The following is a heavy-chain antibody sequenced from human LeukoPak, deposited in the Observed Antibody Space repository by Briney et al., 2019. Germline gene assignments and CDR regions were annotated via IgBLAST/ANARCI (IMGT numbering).Heavy chain of an antibody. J-gene: IGHJ4*02. Sequence: PSETLSLTCTVSGGSISSYYWSWIRQPPGKGLEWIGYIYYSGSTNYNPSLKSRVTISVDTSKNQFSLKLSSVTAADTAVYYCARDPHYDSSGSNYFDYWGQGTLVTVSS. CDR3: ARDPHYDSSGSNYFDY. CDR2: IYYSGST. D-gene: IGHD3-22*01. V-gene: IGHV4-59*01. CDR1: GGSISSYY.